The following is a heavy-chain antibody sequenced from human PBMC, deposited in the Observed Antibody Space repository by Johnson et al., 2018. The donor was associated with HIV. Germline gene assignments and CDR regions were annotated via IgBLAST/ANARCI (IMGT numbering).Heavy chain of an antibody. Sequence: VQLVESGGGLVKPGGSLRISCAASGFTFSSYAMHWVRQAPGKGLEWVSVIYSGGKTYYADSVKGRFTISRDNSKNTLYLQMNSLKAEDTAVYYCVSSGCQRCAFDIWGQGTMVTVSS. CDR2: IYSGGKT. CDR3: VSSGCQRCAFDI. D-gene: IGHD6-19*01. CDR1: GFTFSSYA. J-gene: IGHJ3*02. V-gene: IGHV3-66*01.